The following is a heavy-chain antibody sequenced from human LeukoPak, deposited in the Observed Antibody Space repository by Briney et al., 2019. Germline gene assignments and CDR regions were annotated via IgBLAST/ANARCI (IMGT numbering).Heavy chain of an antibody. Sequence: GRSLRLSCAASGFTFDDYAMHWVRQAPGKGLEWVSGISWNSGSIGYADSVKGRFTISRVNAKNSLYLQMNSLRAEDTALYYCAKAIGGLYCSGGSCYFDYWGQGTLVTVSS. CDR3: AKAIGGLYCSGGSCYFDY. V-gene: IGHV3-9*01. D-gene: IGHD2-15*01. CDR2: ISWNSGSI. CDR1: GFTFDDYA. J-gene: IGHJ4*02.